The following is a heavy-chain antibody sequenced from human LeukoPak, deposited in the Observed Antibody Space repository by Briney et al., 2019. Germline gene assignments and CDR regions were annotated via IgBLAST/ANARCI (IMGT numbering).Heavy chain of an antibody. CDR3: ARDLAVAGTWFDY. Sequence: SETLSLTCTVSGGSISSYYWSWIRQPPGKGLEWIGYIYYSGSTNYNPSLKSRVTISVDTSKNQFSLKLRSVTAADTAVYYCARDLAVAGTWFDYWGQGTLVTVSS. D-gene: IGHD6-19*01. V-gene: IGHV4-59*01. J-gene: IGHJ4*02. CDR1: GGSISSYY. CDR2: IYYSGST.